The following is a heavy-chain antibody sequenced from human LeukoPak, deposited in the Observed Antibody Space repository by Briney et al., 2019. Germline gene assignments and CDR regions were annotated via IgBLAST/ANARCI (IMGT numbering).Heavy chain of an antibody. CDR3: ARTFTVFGGDWFDP. CDR1: GDSISSCDYP. J-gene: IGHJ5*02. Sequence: PSQPLSLTCAVSGDSISSCDYPWSWIRQPPGKGLDWIGYIYHSGSTYYNPSLKSRVTISVDRSKNQFSLKLSCVSAADTAVYYCARTFTVFGGDWFDPWGQGTLVTVSS. CDR2: IYHSGST. V-gene: IGHV4-30-2*01. D-gene: IGHD3-3*01.